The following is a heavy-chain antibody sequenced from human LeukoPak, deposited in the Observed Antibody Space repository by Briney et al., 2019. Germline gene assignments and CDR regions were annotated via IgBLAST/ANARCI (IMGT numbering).Heavy chain of an antibody. CDR2: IYSGGST. V-gene: IGHV3-53*01. Sequence: GGSLRLSCAASGFTVSSNYMSWVRQAPGKGLEWVSVIYSGGSTYYADSVKGRFTISRDNSKNTLYLQMNSLRAEDTAVYYCARDLRYRGIAAAGTAFDIWGQGTIVTVSS. CDR3: ARDLRYRGIAAAGTAFDI. J-gene: IGHJ3*02. CDR1: GFTVSSNY. D-gene: IGHD6-13*01.